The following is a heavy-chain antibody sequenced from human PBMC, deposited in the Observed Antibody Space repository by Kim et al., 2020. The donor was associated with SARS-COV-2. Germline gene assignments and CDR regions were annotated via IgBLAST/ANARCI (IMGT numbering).Heavy chain of an antibody. CDR2: IYYSGST. V-gene: IGHV4-59*01. D-gene: IGHD3-22*01. CDR1: GGSISSYY. J-gene: IGHJ4*02. Sequence: SETLSLTCTVSGGSISSYYWSWIRQPPGKGLEWIGYIYYSGSTNYNPSLKSRVTISVDTSKNQFSLKLSSVTAADTAVYYCARDSYDSSGYYHLSFDYWGQGTLVTVSS. CDR3: ARDSYDSSGYYHLSFDY.